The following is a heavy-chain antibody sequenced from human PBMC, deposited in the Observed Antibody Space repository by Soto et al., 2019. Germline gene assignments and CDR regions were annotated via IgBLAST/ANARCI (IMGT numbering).Heavy chain of an antibody. CDR3: LKVRGTYEVKFGMDV. CDR1: GFTFDDFA. J-gene: IGHJ6*04. Sequence: GGSLRLSCAASGFTFDDFAMHWVRQARGKGLEWVSGVDWNSGSTAYADSVKGRFTISRDNARNTLYLQMNSLRAEDTAFYYWLKVRGTYEVKFGMDVWGKGTTVTVPQ. D-gene: IGHD2-21*01. V-gene: IGHV3-9*01. CDR2: VDWNSGST.